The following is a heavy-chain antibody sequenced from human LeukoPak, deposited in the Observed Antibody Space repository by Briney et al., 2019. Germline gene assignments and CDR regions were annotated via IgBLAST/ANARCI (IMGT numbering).Heavy chain of an antibody. V-gene: IGHV6-1*01. Sequence: SQTLSLTCAISGDSVSSNSAAWNWIRQSPSRGLEWLGRTYYRSKWYNEYAVSVKSRMSINPDTSKNQFSLHLNSMTPEDTAVYYCARGNGYSSGWYYFDQWGQGTLVTVSS. CDR1: GDSVSSNSAA. D-gene: IGHD6-19*01. CDR3: ARGNGYSSGWYYFDQ. CDR2: TYYRSKWYN. J-gene: IGHJ4*02.